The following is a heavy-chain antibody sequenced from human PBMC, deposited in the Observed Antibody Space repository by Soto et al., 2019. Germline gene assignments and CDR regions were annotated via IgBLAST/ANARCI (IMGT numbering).Heavy chain of an antibody. Sequence: QVHLVQSGAEVKKPGASVKVSCKGSGYAFTTYGITWVRQAPGQGLEWMGWISAHNGNTNYAQKLQGRVTLTRDTSTSTAYMELRSLRSDDTAVYYCARGRYGDYWGQGAMVTVSS. D-gene: IGHD1-1*01. CDR2: ISAHNGNT. V-gene: IGHV1-18*01. CDR3: ARGRYGDY. J-gene: IGHJ4*02. CDR1: GYAFTTYG.